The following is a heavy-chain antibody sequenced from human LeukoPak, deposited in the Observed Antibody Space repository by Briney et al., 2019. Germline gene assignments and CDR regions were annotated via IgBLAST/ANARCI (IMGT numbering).Heavy chain of an antibody. D-gene: IGHD3-16*02. CDR1: VFTFISYA. V-gene: IGHV3-23*01. CDR3: AKAFPGLRVWGSYPDAFDI. J-gene: IGHJ3*02. CDR2: ISGGGGST. Sequence: GSLRLSCAASVFTFISYAMCGGRQAPGEGLGWVSAISGGGGSTYYADSVKGRFTISRDNSKNTLYLQMNSLRAEDTAVYYCAKAFPGLRVWGSYPDAFDIWGQGTMVTVSS.